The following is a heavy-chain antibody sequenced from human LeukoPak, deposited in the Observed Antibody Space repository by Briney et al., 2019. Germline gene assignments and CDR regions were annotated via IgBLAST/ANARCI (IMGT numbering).Heavy chain of an antibody. Sequence: GGSLRLSWAASGFTFSSYSMSWVRQAAGKGREWVSAVGGGGGSTYYADSVKGRFTISGDNSKNTLYLQMNSLRAEDTAVYYCAKDRLPSALYYYYYGMDVWGQGTTVTVSS. V-gene: IGHV3-23*01. CDR1: GFTFSSYS. CDR2: VGGGGGST. CDR3: AKDRLPSALYYYYYGMDV. J-gene: IGHJ6*02.